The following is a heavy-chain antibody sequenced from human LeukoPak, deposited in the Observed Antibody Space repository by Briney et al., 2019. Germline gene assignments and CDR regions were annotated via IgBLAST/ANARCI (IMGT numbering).Heavy chain of an antibody. CDR2: IVVGSGNT. D-gene: IGHD4-17*01. V-gene: IGHV1-58*02. CDR1: GFTFTSSA. J-gene: IGHJ4*02. Sequence: SVKVSCKASGFTFTSSAMQWVRQARGQRLEWIGWIVVGSGNTNCAQKFQERVTITRDMSTSTAYMELSSLRSEDTAVYYCAADFRRWGYGDLDYWGQGTLVTVSS. CDR3: AADFRRWGYGDLDY.